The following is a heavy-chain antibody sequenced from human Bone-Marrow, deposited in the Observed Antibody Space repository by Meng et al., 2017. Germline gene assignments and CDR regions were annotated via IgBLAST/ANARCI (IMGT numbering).Heavy chain of an antibody. CDR1: GGSFRDYY. V-gene: IGHV4-34*01. D-gene: IGHD4-11*01. Sequence: QVQLPQSGAGLLKPSETLSLTCVVSGGSFRDYYWSWIRQPPGKGLEWIGEINHSGSTNYNPSLEGRATISVDTSQNNLSLRLSSVTAADSAVYYCARGPTTMAHDFDYWGQGTLVTVSS. CDR2: INHSGST. J-gene: IGHJ4*02. CDR3: ARGPTTMAHDFDY.